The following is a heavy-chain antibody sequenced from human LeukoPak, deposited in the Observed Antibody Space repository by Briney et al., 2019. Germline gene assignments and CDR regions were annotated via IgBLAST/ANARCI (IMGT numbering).Heavy chain of an antibody. Sequence: PGGSLRLSCAASGFTFSSYGMHWVRQAPGKGLEWVAFIRYDGSNKYYADSVKGRFTISRDNSKNTLYLQMNSLRAEDTAVYYCAKDRYCSGGSCYPNWFDPWGQGTLVTVSS. J-gene: IGHJ5*02. D-gene: IGHD2-15*01. CDR2: IRYDGSNK. CDR3: AKDRYCSGGSCYPNWFDP. CDR1: GFTFSSYG. V-gene: IGHV3-30*02.